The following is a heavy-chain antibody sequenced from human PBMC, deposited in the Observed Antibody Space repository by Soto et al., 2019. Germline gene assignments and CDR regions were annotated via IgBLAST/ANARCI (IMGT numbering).Heavy chain of an antibody. CDR2: IYNSGGT. D-gene: IGHD2-2*01. V-gene: IGHV4-59*01. CDR1: GSSISNVY. CDR3: ARESRYCSNTNCYHWFDP. J-gene: IGHJ5*02. Sequence: SETLSLTCTASGSSISNVYWSWLRQPPEKGLERIGYIYNSGGTNYSPSLKSRDNISVDTSKNQFSLKLSSVTAADTAIYYCARESRYCSNTNCYHWFDPWGQGTVVTVS.